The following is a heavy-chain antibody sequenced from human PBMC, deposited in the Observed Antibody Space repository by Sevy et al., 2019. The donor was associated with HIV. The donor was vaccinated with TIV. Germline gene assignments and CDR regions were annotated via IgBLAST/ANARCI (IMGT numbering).Heavy chain of an antibody. V-gene: IGHV3-23*01. Sequence: GGSLRLSCAASGFTFSTYAMTWVRQAPGKGLEWVSVISYSGGSTYYADSVRGQFTISRDNSKNTLYLQMNSLRVEDTAVYYCAKDLVSGTYYTGDFDYWGQGTLVTVSS. CDR1: GFTFSTYA. CDR2: ISYSGGST. J-gene: IGHJ4*02. D-gene: IGHD3-10*01. CDR3: AKDLVSGTYYTGDFDY.